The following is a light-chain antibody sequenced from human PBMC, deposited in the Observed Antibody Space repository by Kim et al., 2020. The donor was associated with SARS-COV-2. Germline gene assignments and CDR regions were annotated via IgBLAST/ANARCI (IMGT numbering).Light chain of an antibody. V-gene: IGKV3-15*01. CDR1: QSVSTN. J-gene: IGKJ4*01. Sequence: SPGERATLSCRASQSVSTNLAWYQQKPGQAPRILIYGASTRATGVPDRFNGSGSGTEFTLTISSLQSEDFAVYYCQQHNNWPPLTFGGGTKVDIK. CDR3: QQHNNWPPLT. CDR2: GAS.